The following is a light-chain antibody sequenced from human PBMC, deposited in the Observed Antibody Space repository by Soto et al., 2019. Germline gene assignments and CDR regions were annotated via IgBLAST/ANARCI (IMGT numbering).Light chain of an antibody. Sequence: IQLTQSPSSLSASVGNSVTITCRASQGISRYLSWYQQKPGRAPKLLISAASTLQSGVPSRFSGSGSGTEFTLTISRLEPEDFAVYYCQQYAGSPRTFGQGTKVDIK. CDR1: QGISRY. CDR3: QQYAGSPRT. CDR2: AAS. J-gene: IGKJ1*01. V-gene: IGKV1-9*01.